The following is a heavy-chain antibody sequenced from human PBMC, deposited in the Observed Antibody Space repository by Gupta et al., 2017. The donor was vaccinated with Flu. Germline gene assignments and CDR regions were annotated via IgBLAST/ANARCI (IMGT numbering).Heavy chain of an antibody. D-gene: IGHD5-12*01. V-gene: IGHV3-33*01. CDR3: ARDTSGYLPHYFDY. Sequence: VQLVESGGGVVQPGGSLRLSCAAAGFTFSSSGMHWVRQAPGRGLEWVAVIWHDGSNKYYADSVMGRFTISRDNSKNTLYLQMNSLRAEDTAVYYCARDTSGYLPHYFDYWGQGTLVTVSS. J-gene: IGHJ4*02. CDR1: GFTFSSSG. CDR2: IWHDGSNK.